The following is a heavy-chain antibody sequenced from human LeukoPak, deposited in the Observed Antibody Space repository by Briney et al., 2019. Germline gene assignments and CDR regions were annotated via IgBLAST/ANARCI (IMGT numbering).Heavy chain of an antibody. Sequence: SETLSLTCTVSGGSTSSGGYYWRWIRQHPGKGLEWIVYIYYSGSTYYNPSLKSRVTISVDTSKNQFSLKLSSVTAADTAVYYCAREGGYCSGGSCYFVRFDPWGQGTLVTVSS. V-gene: IGHV4-31*03. CDR1: GGSTSSGGYY. D-gene: IGHD2-15*01. CDR3: AREGGYCSGGSCYFVRFDP. CDR2: IYYSGST. J-gene: IGHJ5*02.